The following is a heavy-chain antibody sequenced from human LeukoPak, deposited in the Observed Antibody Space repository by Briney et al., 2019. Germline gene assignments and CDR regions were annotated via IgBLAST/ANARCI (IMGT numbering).Heavy chain of an antibody. D-gene: IGHD6-19*01. CDR3: ARDREYSSGWYLVY. CDR2: ISAYNGNT. Sequence: ASVNVSCKASGYTFTSYGISWVRQAPGQGLEWMGWISAYNGNTNYAQKLQGRVTMTTDTSTSTAYMELRSLRSDDTAVYYCARDREYSSGWYLVYWGQGTLVTVSS. CDR1: GYTFTSYG. V-gene: IGHV1-18*04. J-gene: IGHJ4*02.